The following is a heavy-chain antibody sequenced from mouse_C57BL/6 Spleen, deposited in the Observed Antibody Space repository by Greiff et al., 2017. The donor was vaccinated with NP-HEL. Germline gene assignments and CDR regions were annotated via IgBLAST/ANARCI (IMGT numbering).Heavy chain of an antibody. J-gene: IGHJ2*01. V-gene: IGHV1-15*01. D-gene: IGHD1-1*01. CDR1: GYTFTDYE. CDR2: IDPETGGT. Sequence: QVQLKESGAELVRPGASVTLSCKASGYTFTDYEMHWVKQTPVHGLEWIGAIDPETGGTAYNQKFKGKAILTADKSSSTAYMELRSLTSEDSAVYYCTRARDYGSDYWGQGTTLTVSS. CDR3: TRARDYGSDY.